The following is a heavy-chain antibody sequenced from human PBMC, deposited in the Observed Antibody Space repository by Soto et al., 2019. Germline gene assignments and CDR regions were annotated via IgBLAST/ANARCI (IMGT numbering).Heavy chain of an antibody. J-gene: IGHJ6*02. CDR3: ARMTYYYDSSGYPYGMDV. CDR1: GFSFSSYAM. V-gene: IGHV2-70*20. D-gene: IGHD3-22*01. CDR2: IDWDDDK. Sequence: LRLSCTASGFSFSSYAMSWVRQAPGGGLEWLALIDWDDDKYYSTSLKTRLTISKDTSKNQVVLTMTNMDPVDTATYYCARMTYYYDSSGYPYGMDVWGQGTTVTVSS.